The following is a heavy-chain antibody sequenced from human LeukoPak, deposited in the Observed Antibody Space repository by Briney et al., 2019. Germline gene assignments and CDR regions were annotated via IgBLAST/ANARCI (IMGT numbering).Heavy chain of an antibody. CDR1: GGSFSGYY. J-gene: IGHJ5*02. D-gene: IGHD2-21*02. CDR3: ARGGPYCGGDCYSYNWFDP. V-gene: IGHV4-34*01. CDR2: IHHSGST. Sequence: PSETLSLTCAVYGGSFSGYYCSWLRQPPGKGLEWIGEIHHSGSTSYNPSLKSRVTISVDTSKNQFSLKLSSVTAADTAVYYCARGGPYCGGDCYSYNWFDPWGQGTLVTVSS.